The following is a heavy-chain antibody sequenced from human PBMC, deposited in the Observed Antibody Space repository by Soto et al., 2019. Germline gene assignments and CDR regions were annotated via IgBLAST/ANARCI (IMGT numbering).Heavy chain of an antibody. J-gene: IGHJ4*02. CDR2: IGVGGGDR. CDR1: GFTFSSYA. Sequence: VQLLESGGGLVQPGGSLRPSCAASGFTFSSYAMSWVRQAPGKGLEWVSIIGVGGGDRYYPESVKGRFTISRDNSRDTLYLEMNSLRDEDTAVYYCARVRFGELVWGQGTLVTVSS. V-gene: IGHV3-23*01. CDR3: ARVRFGELV. D-gene: IGHD3-10*01.